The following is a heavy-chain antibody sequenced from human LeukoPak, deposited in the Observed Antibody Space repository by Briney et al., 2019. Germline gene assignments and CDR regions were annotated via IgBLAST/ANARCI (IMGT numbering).Heavy chain of an antibody. CDR1: GFTFDDYA. Sequence: GGSLRLSCAASGFTFDDYAMHWVRQAPGKGLEWVSLISGDGGSTYYADSVKGRFTFSRDNNKNSLYLQMNSLRTEDTGLYYCAKPAGGSYYEGPFDFWGQGTLVTVPS. D-gene: IGHD1-26*01. CDR2: ISGDGGST. CDR3: AKPAGGSYYEGPFDF. V-gene: IGHV3-43*02. J-gene: IGHJ4*02.